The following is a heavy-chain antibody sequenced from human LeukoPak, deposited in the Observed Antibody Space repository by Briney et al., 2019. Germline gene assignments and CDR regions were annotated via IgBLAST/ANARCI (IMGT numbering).Heavy chain of an antibody. J-gene: IGHJ6*02. CDR3: AKDQGSGRGSYYYYGMDV. CDR2: ISGSGGST. D-gene: IGHD3-10*01. CDR1: GFTFSSYA. Sequence: GGSLRLSCAASGFTFSSYAMSWVRQAPGKGLEWVSTISGSGGSTYYADSVKGRFTISRDNSKNTLYLQMNSLRAEDTAIYYCAKDQGSGRGSYYYYGMDVWGQGTTVTVSS. V-gene: IGHV3-23*01.